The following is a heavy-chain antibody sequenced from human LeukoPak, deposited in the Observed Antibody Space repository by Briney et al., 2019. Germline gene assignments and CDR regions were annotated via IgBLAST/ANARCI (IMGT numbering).Heavy chain of an antibody. V-gene: IGHV1-46*01. D-gene: IGHD5-12*01. CDR1: GYGFTSYY. CDR2: INPSVGGT. CDR3: ARVLVDIVATIDALDI. J-gene: IGHJ3*02. Sequence: ASVKVSCKAFGYGFTSYYIHWVRQAPGQGLEWMGIINPSVGGTTYARKFQGRVTMTRDTSTSTVYMELSSLRSEDTAVYYCARVLVDIVATIDALDIWGQGTMVTVPS.